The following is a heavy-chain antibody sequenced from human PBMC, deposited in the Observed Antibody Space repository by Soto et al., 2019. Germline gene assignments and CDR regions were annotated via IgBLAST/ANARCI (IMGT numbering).Heavy chain of an antibody. CDR3: AKLAVAAHDAFDI. V-gene: IGHV3-30*18. CDR1: GFTFSSYG. CDR2: ISYDGSNK. J-gene: IGHJ3*02. Sequence: RCLRRSCAASGFTFSSYGMHLVRQAPGKGLEWVAVISYDGSNKYYADSVKGRFTISRDNSKNTLYLQMNSLRAEDTAVYYCAKLAVAAHDAFDIWGQGTMVTVSS. D-gene: IGHD6-19*01.